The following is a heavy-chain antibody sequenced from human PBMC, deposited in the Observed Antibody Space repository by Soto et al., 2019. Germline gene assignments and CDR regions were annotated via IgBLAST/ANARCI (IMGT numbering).Heavy chain of an antibody. V-gene: IGHV1-3*01. CDR2: IIAGNGIT. CDR1: GGTFSSYT. J-gene: IGHJ6*03. D-gene: IGHD2-2*01. Sequence: ASVKGSCKASGGTFSSYTISWVRQAPGQGLEWMGRIIAGNGITKYSQKFQGRVTITRDTSACTAYMELSSLRSEDTAVYYCAREQVVVVPAAPPNYYYYMDVWGKGTTVTVSS. CDR3: AREQVVVVPAAPPNYYYYMDV.